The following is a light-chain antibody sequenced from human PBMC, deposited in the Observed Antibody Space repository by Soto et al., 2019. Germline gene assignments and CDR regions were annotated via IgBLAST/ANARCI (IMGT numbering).Light chain of an antibody. V-gene: IGKV1-5*03. J-gene: IGKJ1*01. CDR1: QSIDRW. CDR3: QQYSKYPWT. Sequence: DIQVTQSPSTLSASVGDRVTISCRASQSIDRWLAWYQQKPGKAPKLLMYNASILQSGIPSRFSGSGSGTEFTLTISSLQPDDVASYYCQQYSKYPWTFGQGTKVEI. CDR2: NAS.